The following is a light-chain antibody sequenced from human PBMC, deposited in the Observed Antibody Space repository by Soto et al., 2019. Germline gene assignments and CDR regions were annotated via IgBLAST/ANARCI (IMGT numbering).Light chain of an antibody. J-gene: IGKJ4*01. CDR1: QSVSSY. V-gene: IGKV3-11*01. CDR2: DAS. Sequence: EIVLTQSPATLSLSPGERATLSCRASQSVSSYLAWYQQKPGQAPRLLIYDASNRATGIPARFSGSGSGTGFTPTISSLEPEDFVVYYCQPRSNWPPGLTFGGGTKVEIK. CDR3: QPRSNWPPGLT.